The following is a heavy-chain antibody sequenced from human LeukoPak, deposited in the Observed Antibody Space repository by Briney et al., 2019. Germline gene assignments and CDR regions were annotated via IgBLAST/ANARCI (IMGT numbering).Heavy chain of an antibody. J-gene: IGHJ6*03. CDR2: IYTSGST. Sequence: SETLSLTCTVSGGSISSYYWSWIRQPPGKGLEWIGYIYTSGSTNYNPSLKSRVTISVDTSKNQFSLKLSSVTAADTAVYYCAATSRPHPYSSLSAYYYMDVWGKGTTVTVSS. CDR1: GGSISSYY. D-gene: IGHD6-6*01. CDR3: AATSRPHPYSSLSAYYYMDV. V-gene: IGHV4-4*09.